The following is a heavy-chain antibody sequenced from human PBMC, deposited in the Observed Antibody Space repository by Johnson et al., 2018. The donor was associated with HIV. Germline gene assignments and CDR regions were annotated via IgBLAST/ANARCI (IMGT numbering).Heavy chain of an antibody. CDR1: GFTFDDYG. V-gene: IGHV3-33*08. CDR2: IRYDGSNK. Sequence: QAQLVESGGGVVRPGGSLRLSCAASGFTFDDYGMHWVRQAPGKGLEWVAFIRYDGSNKYYADSVKGRFTISRDNSKNTLYLQMNNMRVEDTAVYYCASEVEYIILGGVWGQGTMVTVSS. J-gene: IGHJ3*01. CDR3: ASEVEYIILGGV. D-gene: IGHD3-16*01.